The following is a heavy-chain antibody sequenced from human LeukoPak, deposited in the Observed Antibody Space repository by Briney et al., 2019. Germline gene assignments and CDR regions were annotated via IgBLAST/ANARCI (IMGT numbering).Heavy chain of an antibody. CDR1: GYSFTSYW. V-gene: IGHV5-51*01. Sequence: GESLKISCKGSGYSFTSYWIGWVRQMPGKGLEWMGIIYPGDSDTRYSPSFQGQVTISADKSISTAYLQWSSLKASDTAMYYCARQRVSPMVRGVLLYFDYWGQGTLVTVSP. CDR3: ARQRVSPMVRGVLLYFDY. CDR2: IYPGDSDT. J-gene: IGHJ4*02. D-gene: IGHD3-10*01.